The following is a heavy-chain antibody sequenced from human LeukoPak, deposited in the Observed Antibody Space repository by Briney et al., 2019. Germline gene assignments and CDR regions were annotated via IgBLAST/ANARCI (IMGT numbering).Heavy chain of an antibody. CDR2: ISGSGGST. CDR1: GFTFSSYA. CDR3: AKGLLRIAAAGSDY. J-gene: IGHJ4*02. Sequence: GGPLRLSCAASGFTFSSYAMSWVRQAPGKGLEWVSAISGSGGSTYYADSVKGRFTISRDNSKNTLYLQMNSLRAEDTAVYYRAKGLLRIAAAGSDYWGQGTLVTVSS. D-gene: IGHD6-13*01. V-gene: IGHV3-23*01.